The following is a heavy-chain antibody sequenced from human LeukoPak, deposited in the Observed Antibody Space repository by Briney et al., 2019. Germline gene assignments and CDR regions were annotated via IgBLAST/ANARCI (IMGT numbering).Heavy chain of an antibody. CDR3: ARDASGYDP. V-gene: IGHV3-7*01. CDR1: GFSFSTYW. D-gene: IGHD5-12*01. J-gene: IGHJ5*02. Sequence: GGSLRLSCEASGFSFSTYWMSWVRQTPGKGLEWVANIKEDGSKDYYVDSVKGRFTISRDNAKNSLYLQMNSLRVEDSGVYYCARDASGYDPWGQGTQVTVSS. CDR2: IKEDGSKD.